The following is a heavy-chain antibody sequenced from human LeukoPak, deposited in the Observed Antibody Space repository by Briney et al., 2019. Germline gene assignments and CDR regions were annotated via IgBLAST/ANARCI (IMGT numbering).Heavy chain of an antibody. CDR3: ARESRGRASRDFDY. J-gene: IGHJ4*02. V-gene: IGHV3-30*04. CDR1: GFTFSSYA. CDR2: ISYDGSNK. D-gene: IGHD3/OR15-3a*01. Sequence: GGSLRLSCAASGFTFSSYAMHWVRQAPGKGLEGVAVISYDGSNKYYADSVKGRFTISRDNSKNTLYLQMNSLRAEDTAVYYCARESRGRASRDFDYWGQGTLVTVSS.